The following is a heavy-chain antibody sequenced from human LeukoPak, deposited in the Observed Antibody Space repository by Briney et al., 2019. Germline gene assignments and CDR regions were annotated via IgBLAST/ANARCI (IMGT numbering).Heavy chain of an antibody. CDR3: AREWDGIAAAGTSRFDP. J-gene: IGHJ5*02. V-gene: IGHV3-48*03. D-gene: IGHD6-13*01. CDR2: ISSSGSTI. CDR1: GFTFRSYE. Sequence: PGGSLRLSCEDSGFTFRSYEMNWVRQAPGKGLEWVSYISSSGSTIYYADSVKGRFTISRDNAKNSLYLQMNSLRAEDTAVYYCAREWDGIAAAGTSRFDPWGQGTLVTVSS.